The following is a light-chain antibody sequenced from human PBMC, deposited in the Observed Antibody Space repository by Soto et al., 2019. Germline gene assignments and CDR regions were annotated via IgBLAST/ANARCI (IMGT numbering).Light chain of an antibody. CDR2: SAS. Sequence: EIVLTQSPGTLSLSPGERATLSCRASQSVSSSSLAWYQQKRGQAPRLLIYSASIRAAATPARFSGSGAGTNFSLTISSLQSEDFAVYYCQQHDKLPPAFGQGTKVDIK. V-gene: IGKV3-20*01. CDR3: QQHDKLPPA. J-gene: IGKJ1*01. CDR1: QSVSSSS.